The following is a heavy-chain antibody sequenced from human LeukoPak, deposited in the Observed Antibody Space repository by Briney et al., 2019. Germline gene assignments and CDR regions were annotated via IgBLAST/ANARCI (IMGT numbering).Heavy chain of an antibody. J-gene: IGHJ4*02. Sequence: PGGSLRLSCAASGFTVSSIHMSWVRQAPGKGLEWVSVIYSGGSTYYADSVKGRFTVSRDTSKNTLYLQLSSLRAEDTAMYHCVKDLYKGDTASWYFFHYWGQGTLVTVSS. CDR2: IYSGGST. D-gene: IGHD6-13*01. V-gene: IGHV3-53*05. CDR1: GFTVSSIH. CDR3: VKDLYKGDTASWYFFHY.